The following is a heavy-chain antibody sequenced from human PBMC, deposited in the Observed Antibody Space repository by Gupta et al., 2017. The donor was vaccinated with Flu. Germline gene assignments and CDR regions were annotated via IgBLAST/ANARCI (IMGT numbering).Heavy chain of an antibody. CDR2: ISGDGGTT. J-gene: IGHJ1*01. V-gene: IGHV3-23*01. CDR1: GFPFAKNA. CDR3: ARDAVNSGWSEYFHQ. Sequence: EVQLLESGGVLIQSGGSLRLSCATSGFPFAKNAMSWGRQIPGKGPEWVSAISGDGGTTYYADFAKGRFTVSRDNFKNTLHLQMNSLRGEDTALYYCARDAVNSGWSEYFHQWGQGTLVTVSS. D-gene: IGHD6-19*01.